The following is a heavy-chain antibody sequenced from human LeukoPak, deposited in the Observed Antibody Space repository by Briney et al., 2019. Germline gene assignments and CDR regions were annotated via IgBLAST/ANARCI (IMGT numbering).Heavy chain of an antibody. CDR3: AKGDSGMVRSYYFDY. V-gene: IGHV3-23*01. CDR1: GFTFSSYA. Sequence: GGSLRLSCAASGFTFSSYAMSWVRQAPGKGLEWVSVISHSGGATYYADSVKGRLTISRDISKNTLYLQMNSLSAEATAVYYCAKGDSGMVRSYYFDYWGPGTLFTLS. J-gene: IGHJ4*02. D-gene: IGHD2-8*01. CDR2: ISHSGGAT.